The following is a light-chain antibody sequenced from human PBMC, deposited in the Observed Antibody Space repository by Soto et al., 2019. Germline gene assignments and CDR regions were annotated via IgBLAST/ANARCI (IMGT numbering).Light chain of an antibody. CDR2: LAS. CDR3: RQGLTTPLT. CDR1: RSILSSNGYNY. J-gene: IGKJ4*01. V-gene: IGKV2-28*01. Sequence: DIVMTQSPLSLPVTPGEPASISCRSSRSILSSNGYNYLDWYVQRPGQSPQLLISLASNRASGVPDRFSGSGSGTDFTLKISRVEAEDVGVYYCRQGLTTPLTFGGGTKVEIK.